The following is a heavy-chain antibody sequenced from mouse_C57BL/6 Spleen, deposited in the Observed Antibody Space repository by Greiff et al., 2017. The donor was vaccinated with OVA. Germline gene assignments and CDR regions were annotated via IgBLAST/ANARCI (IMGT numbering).Heavy chain of an antibody. CDR2: INPNNGGT. V-gene: IGHV1-26*01. D-gene: IGHD2-5*01. Sequence: EVKLQQSGPELVKPGASVKISCKASGYTFTDYYMNWVKQSHGKSLEWIGDINPNNGGTSYNQKFKGKATLTVDKSSSTAYMELRSLTSEDSAVYYCARWGSNYEFYAMDYWGQGTSVTVSS. J-gene: IGHJ4*01. CDR3: ARWGSNYEFYAMDY. CDR1: GYTFTDYY.